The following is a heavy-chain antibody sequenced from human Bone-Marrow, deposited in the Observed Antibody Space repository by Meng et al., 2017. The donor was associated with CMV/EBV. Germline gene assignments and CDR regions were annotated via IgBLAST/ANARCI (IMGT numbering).Heavy chain of an antibody. CDR1: GYTFTGYY. Sequence: ASVKVSCKASGYTFTGYYMHWVRQAPGQGLEWMGWINPNSGGTNYAQKFQGRVTMTRDTSISTAYMELSRLRSDDTAVYYCARMRAYCSSTSCFPYYGMDVWGQGTTVTVSS. J-gene: IGHJ6*02. CDR2: INPNSGGT. V-gene: IGHV1-2*02. D-gene: IGHD2-2*01. CDR3: ARMRAYCSSTSCFPYYGMDV.